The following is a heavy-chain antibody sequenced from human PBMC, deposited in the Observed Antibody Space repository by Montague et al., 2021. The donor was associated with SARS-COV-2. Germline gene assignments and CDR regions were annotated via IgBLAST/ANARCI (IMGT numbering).Heavy chain of an antibody. CDR1: GDSISTSQYY. V-gene: IGHV4-39*01. CDR3: ASLNIVARTDYYYGTDV. CDR2: IYYSGST. J-gene: IGHJ6*02. D-gene: IGHD5-12*01. Sequence: SETLSLTCTVSGDSISTSQYYWGWIRQPPGKGLECIGTIYYSGSTYYNPSLKSVGTISEDTSKNQFSLRLSSVTAADTAVYYCASLNIVARTDYYYGTDVWGRGTTVTVSS.